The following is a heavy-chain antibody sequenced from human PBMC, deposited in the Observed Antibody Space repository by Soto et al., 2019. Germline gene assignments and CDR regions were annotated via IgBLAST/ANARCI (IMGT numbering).Heavy chain of an antibody. Sequence: SETLSLTCTVSGGSMSPNYWSWIRQPPGKGLEWIGYIYYSGSTNYNPSLKSRVTISVDTSKNQFSLKLSSVTAADTAVYYCARVGHINWFDPWGQGTLVTVSS. CDR1: GGSMSPNY. V-gene: IGHV4-59*08. CDR2: IYYSGST. D-gene: IGHD2-21*01. CDR3: ARVGHINWFDP. J-gene: IGHJ5*02.